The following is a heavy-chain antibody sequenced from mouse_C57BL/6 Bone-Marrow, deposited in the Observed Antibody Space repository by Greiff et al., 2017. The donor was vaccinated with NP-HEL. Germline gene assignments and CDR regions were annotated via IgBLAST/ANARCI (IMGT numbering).Heavy chain of an antibody. CDR1: GYTFTSYW. J-gene: IGHJ2*01. CDR2: IYPGSGST. V-gene: IGHV1-55*01. D-gene: IGHD2-3*01. CDR3: ARDDDGYYYAFDY. Sequence: VQLQQPGAELVKPGASVKMSCKASGYTFTSYWITWVKQRPGQGLEWIGDIYPGSGSTKYNEKFKSKATLTVDTSSSTAYMQLSSLTSEDSAVYYCARDDDGYYYAFDYWGQGTTLTVSS.